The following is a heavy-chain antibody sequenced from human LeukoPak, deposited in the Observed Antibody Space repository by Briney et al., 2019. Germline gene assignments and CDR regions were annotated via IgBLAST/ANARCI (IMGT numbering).Heavy chain of an antibody. CDR3: AKDNGVFDY. V-gene: IGHV3-7*03. J-gene: IGHJ4*02. Sequence: PGGSLRLSCAASGFTFSRSWMTWVRQAPGKGLEWVASINEDGGEIHYVDSVKGRFTISRDNSKNTLYLQMNSLRAEDTAVYYCAKDNGVFDYWGQGTLVTVSS. CDR1: GFTFSRSW. D-gene: IGHD3-10*01. CDR2: INEDGGEI.